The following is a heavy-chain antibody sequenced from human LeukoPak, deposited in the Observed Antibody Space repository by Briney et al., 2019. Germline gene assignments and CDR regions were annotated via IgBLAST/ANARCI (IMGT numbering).Heavy chain of an antibody. D-gene: IGHD6-13*01. CDR3: AKSREYSSSPGFFDY. CDR1: GFTFSSSA. J-gene: IGHJ4*02. V-gene: IGHV3-23*01. Sequence: GGSLRLSCAASGFTFSSSAMSWVRQAPGRGLEWVSAISNNGGYTYYADSVQGRFTISRDNSKNTLYLQMNSLRAEDTAVYYCAKSREYSSSPGFFDYWGQGTLVTVSS. CDR2: ISNNGGYT.